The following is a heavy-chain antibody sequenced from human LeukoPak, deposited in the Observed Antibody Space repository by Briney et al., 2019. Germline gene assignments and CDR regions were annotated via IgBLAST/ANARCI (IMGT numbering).Heavy chain of an antibody. CDR1: GGSISSSSYY. J-gene: IGHJ4*02. V-gene: IGHV4-39*01. CDR3: ARNGFDY. Sequence: PSETLSLTCTVSGGSISSSSYYWGWIRQPPGKGLEWIGSIYYSGSTYYNPSLKGRVTISVDTSKNQFSLKLSSVTAADTAVYYCARNGFDYWGQGTLVTVSS. CDR2: IYYSGST.